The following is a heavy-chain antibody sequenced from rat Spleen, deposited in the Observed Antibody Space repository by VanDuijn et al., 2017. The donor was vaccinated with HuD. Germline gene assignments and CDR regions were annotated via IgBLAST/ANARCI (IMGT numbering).Heavy chain of an antibody. CDR1: GFTFSDYA. V-gene: IGHV5-7*01. CDR3: TTRGFAY. Sequence: EVQLVESGGGLVQPGRSLKLSCAASGFTFSDYAMAWVRQAPKKGLEWVATISYDGSSTYYRDSVKGRFTISRDNAKSTLYLQMDSLQTEDTAIYFCTTRGFAYWGQGVMVTVSS. J-gene: IGHJ2*01. CDR2: ISYDGSST.